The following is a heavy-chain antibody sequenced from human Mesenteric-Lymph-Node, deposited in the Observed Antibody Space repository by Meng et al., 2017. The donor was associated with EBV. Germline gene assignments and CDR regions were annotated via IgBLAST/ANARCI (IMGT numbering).Heavy chain of an antibody. Sequence: QVQLVQSGAEVKKPXASVKVSCXASGYTFTTYYFSWVRQAPGQGLEWMGMIDPNGGTTYFTQKFQGRVTLTRDMSSSTVYLELSSLTSEDTALYYCAREGDFSGPSSGPADCWGQGTLVTVSS. J-gene: IGHJ4*02. V-gene: IGHV1-46*01. CDR2: IDPNGGTT. D-gene: IGHD6-19*01. CDR1: GYTFTTYY. CDR3: AREGDFSGPSSGPADC.